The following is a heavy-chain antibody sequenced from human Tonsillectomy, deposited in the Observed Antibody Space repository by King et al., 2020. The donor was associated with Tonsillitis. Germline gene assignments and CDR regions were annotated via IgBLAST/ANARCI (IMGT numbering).Heavy chain of an antibody. D-gene: IGHD3-22*01. Sequence: VQLVESGGGFVQPGGSLRLSCAAAGFTFSNDWMTWVRQAPGKGLEWVANIKEDGSVKNSVDSVKGRFTISRDNAKNSVYLQMNSLRAEDTAGYFCAGDPSPPHDSRGDAYDAFGLWGHGTMVSVSS. CDR1: GFTFSNDW. V-gene: IGHV3-7*01. J-gene: IGHJ3*01. CDR3: AGDPSPPHDSRGDAYDAFGL. CDR2: IKEDGSVK.